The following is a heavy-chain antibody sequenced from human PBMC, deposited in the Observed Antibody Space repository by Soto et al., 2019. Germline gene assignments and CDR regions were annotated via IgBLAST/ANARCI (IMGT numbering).Heavy chain of an antibody. D-gene: IGHD3-3*01. CDR1: GFSFGSYA. CDR2: ISGSDGKT. J-gene: IGHJ4*02. Sequence: GGSLRLSWSASGFSFGSYALSWVRQAPGKGLEWVSTISGSDGKTFYADSVKGRFSISRDTSQSTLYLQMNSLRADDTAMYYCARWSYLDYWGQGTRVTVSS. V-gene: IGHV3-23*01. CDR3: ARWSYLDY.